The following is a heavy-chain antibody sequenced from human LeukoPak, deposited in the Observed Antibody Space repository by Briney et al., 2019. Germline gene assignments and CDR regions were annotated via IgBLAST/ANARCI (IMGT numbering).Heavy chain of an antibody. CDR1: GGSISSYY. CDR3: ARHIPDSSSSVFDY. J-gene: IGHJ4*02. CDR2: IYTSEST. D-gene: IGHD6-6*01. Sequence: PSETLSLTCTVSGGSISSYYWSWIRQPPGKGLEWIGYIYTSESTNYNPSLKSRVTISVDTSKNQFSLKLSSVTAADTAVYYCARHIPDSSSSVFDYWGQGTLVTVSS. V-gene: IGHV4-4*09.